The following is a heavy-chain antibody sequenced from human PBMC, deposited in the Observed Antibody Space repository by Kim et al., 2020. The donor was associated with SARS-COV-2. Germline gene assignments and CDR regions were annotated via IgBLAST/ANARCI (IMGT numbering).Heavy chain of an antibody. Sequence: GGSLRLSCAASGFTVSSNYMSWVRQAPGKGLEWVSVVYSGGSTNYADSVKGRFTISRDNSKNTPYLQMNSLRAEDTAVYYCTGQYYDFFPGILLRWGQGTLVTVSS. D-gene: IGHD3-3*01. CDR2: VYSGGST. CDR3: TGQYYDFFPGILLR. V-gene: IGHV3-66*02. CDR1: GFTVSSNY. J-gene: IGHJ4*02.